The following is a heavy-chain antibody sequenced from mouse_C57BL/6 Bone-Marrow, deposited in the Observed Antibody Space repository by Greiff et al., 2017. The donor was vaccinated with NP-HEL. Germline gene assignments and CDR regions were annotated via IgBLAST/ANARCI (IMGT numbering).Heavy chain of an antibody. V-gene: IGHV2-6*01. J-gene: IGHJ3*01. Sequence: QVQLKESGPGLVAPSQSLSITCTVSGFSLTSYGVDWVRQSPGKGLEWLGVIWGVGSTNYNSALKSRLSISKDNAKSQVFLKMNSLQTEDTAMYYCASGQLPFAYWGQGTLVTVSA. CDR1: GFSLTSYG. CDR2: IWGVGST. CDR3: ASGQLPFAY. D-gene: IGHD3-2*01.